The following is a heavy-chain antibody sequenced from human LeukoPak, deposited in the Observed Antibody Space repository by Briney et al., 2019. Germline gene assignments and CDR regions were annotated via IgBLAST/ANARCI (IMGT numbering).Heavy chain of an antibody. V-gene: IGHV3-74*03. D-gene: IGHD6-6*01. CDR1: GFTFSNYW. CDR3: ARDHPYSSSSLPDY. CDR2: INSDGTST. J-gene: IGHJ4*02. Sequence: GGSLRLSCAASGFTFSNYWMHWVRQTPGKGLVWVSRINSDGTSTKYADSVKGRFTISRDNAKNTLSLQMNSLGAEDTAVYYCARDHPYSSSSLPDYWGQGTLVTVSS.